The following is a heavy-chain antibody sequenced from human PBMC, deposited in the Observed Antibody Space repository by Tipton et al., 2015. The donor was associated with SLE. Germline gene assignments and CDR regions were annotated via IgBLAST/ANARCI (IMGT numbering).Heavy chain of an antibody. J-gene: IGHJ3*02. CDR1: GGSITNHY. CDR3: ARTLGAIAHTVYDAFDI. Sequence: LRLSCTVSGGSITNHYWNWIRQPPGKGLEWIGYIPFSGTTHDNPSLKSRVTMSVDMSKNQFSLRLPSVTAADTAVYYCARTLGAIAHTVYDAFDIWGQGKMVTVSS. CDR2: IPFSGTT. D-gene: IGHD1-26*01. V-gene: IGHV4-59*11.